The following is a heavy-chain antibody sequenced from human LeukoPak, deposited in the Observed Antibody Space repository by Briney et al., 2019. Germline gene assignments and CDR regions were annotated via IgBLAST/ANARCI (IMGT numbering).Heavy chain of an antibody. Sequence: SETLSLTCTVSGGSISSYYWSWIRQPPGKGLEWIGYIYYSGSTNYNPSLKSRVTISVDTSKNQFSLKLSSVTAADTAVYYCARDSSGWYYFDYWGQGTQVTVSS. CDR1: GGSISSYY. D-gene: IGHD6-19*01. CDR3: ARDSSGWYYFDY. V-gene: IGHV4-59*01. J-gene: IGHJ4*02. CDR2: IYYSGST.